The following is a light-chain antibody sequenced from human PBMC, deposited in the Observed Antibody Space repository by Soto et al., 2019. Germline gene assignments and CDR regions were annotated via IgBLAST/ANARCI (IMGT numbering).Light chain of an antibody. Sequence: EMALTQSPATLYLSPGERATLSCGASQSVSSSYFAWYQEKPCLAPRLLIYDTSSSATGIPDRLSGSWSGTDFTLTSSRLEPEDVAVYYCQRYGSSLYTLGQRTNLDI. V-gene: IGKV3D-20*01. CDR3: QRYGSSLYT. CDR1: QSVSSSY. J-gene: IGKJ2*01. CDR2: DTS.